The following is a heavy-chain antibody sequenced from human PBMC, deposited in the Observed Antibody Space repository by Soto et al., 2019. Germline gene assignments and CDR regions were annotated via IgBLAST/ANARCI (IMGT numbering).Heavy chain of an antibody. Sequence: ETLSLTCTVSGGSISSYYWSWIRQPPGKGLEWIGYIYYSGSTNYNPSLKSRVTISVDTSKNQFSLKLSSVTAADTAVYYCARLPPYSSSSTGFDYWGQGTLVTVSS. CDR1: GGSISSYY. CDR3: ARLPPYSSSSTGFDY. CDR2: IYYSGST. V-gene: IGHV4-59*08. J-gene: IGHJ4*02. D-gene: IGHD6-6*01.